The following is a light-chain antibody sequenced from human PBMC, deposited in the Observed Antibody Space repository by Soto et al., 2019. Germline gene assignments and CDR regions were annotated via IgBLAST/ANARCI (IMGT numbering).Light chain of an antibody. CDR3: CSFASGATVV. V-gene: IGLV2-23*01. Sequence: QSALTQPASVSGSPGQSITISCAGTSSNVGGYERVSWYQQQPGKAPQLMIHEDTKRPSGVSNRFSGSKSGNTASLTISGLRPEDEADYYCCSFASGATVVFGGGTKLTVL. CDR2: EDT. J-gene: IGLJ3*02. CDR1: SSNVGGYER.